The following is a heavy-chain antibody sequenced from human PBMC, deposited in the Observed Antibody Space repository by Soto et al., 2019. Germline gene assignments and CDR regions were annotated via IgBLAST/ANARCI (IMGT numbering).Heavy chain of an antibody. D-gene: IGHD1-20*01. CDR1: GGSISSDY. V-gene: IGHV4-59*12. J-gene: IGHJ5*02. CDR3: ARVGGINWFDP. CDR2: IHSGST. Sequence: SETLSLTCTVSGGSISSDYWNWIRQPPGKGLEWIGYIHSGSTTYSASLRSRVTISVDTSKNQFSLKLSSVTAADTAVYYCARVGGINWFDPWGQGTLVTVSS.